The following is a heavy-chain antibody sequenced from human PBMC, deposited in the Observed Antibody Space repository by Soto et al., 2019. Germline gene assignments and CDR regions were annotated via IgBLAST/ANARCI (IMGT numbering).Heavy chain of an antibody. CDR3: AGRDFGAFFDY. D-gene: IGHD4-17*01. V-gene: IGHV4-30-4*01. CDR1: GGSISSGDYY. Sequence: PSETLSLTCTVSGGSISSGDYYWSWIRQPPGKGLEWIVYIYYSGSTNYNPSLKSRVTISVDTSKKQFSLKLSSVTAADTAVYYCAGRDFGAFFDYWGQGTLVTVSS. CDR2: IYYSGST. J-gene: IGHJ4*02.